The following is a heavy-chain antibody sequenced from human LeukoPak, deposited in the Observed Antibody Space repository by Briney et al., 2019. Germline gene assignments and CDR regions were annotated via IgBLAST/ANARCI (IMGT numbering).Heavy chain of an antibody. CDR1: GGSISNKY. CDR2: IYYSGST. J-gene: IGHJ4*02. D-gene: IGHD5-18*01. CDR3: ARHVGSYGAIDY. V-gene: IGHV4-59*08. Sequence: SGTLSLTCTVSGGSISNKYWSWIRQPPGKGLEWIGYIYYSGSTNYDPSLKSRVTILVDTSKNQFSLKLSSVTVADTAVYYCARHVGSYGAIDYWGQGTLVTVSS.